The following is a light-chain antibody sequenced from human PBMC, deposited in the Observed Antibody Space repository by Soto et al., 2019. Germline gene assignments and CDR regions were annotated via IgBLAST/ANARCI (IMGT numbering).Light chain of an antibody. CDR3: QQYYDPPLT. V-gene: IGKV4-1*01. CDR1: QSVLYSSNNKNY. J-gene: IGKJ4*01. Sequence: DIVMTQSPDSLAVSLGERATINCKSSQSVLYSSNNKNYLAWYQQKPGQPPKLLFYWASTRKSGVPERFSGNGSGTDFTITISSLQAEDVAVYYCQQYYDPPLTFGGGTKVEIK. CDR2: WAS.